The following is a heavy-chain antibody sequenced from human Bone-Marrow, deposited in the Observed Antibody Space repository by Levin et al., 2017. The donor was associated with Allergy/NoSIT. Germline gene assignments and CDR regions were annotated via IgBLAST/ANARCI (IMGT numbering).Heavy chain of an antibody. CDR2: FDPEDGET. V-gene: IGHV1-24*01. J-gene: IGHJ2*01. CDR1: GYNLTELS. D-gene: IGHD4/OR15-4a*01. CDR3: ETDTTMVEGGYFDL. Sequence: ASVKVSCKVSGYNLTELSMHWIRQTPGKGLEWMGGFDPEDGETVYAQVFQGRVAMTEDTSKDTAYMELSRLRSDDTAVYYCETDTTMVEGGYFDLWGRGTLVTVSS.